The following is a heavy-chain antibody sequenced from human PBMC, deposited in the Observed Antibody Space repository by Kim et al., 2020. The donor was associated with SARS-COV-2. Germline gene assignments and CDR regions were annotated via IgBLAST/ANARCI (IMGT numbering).Heavy chain of an antibody. J-gene: IGHJ6*02. V-gene: IGHV3-30*04. D-gene: IGHD3-22*01. CDR3: ARDLNRIDNYDPPYYYTLDV. CDR2: ISYDGSNK. CDR1: GFTFSSYA. Sequence: GGSLRLSCAASGFTFSSYAMPWVRQAPGKGLEWVAVISYDGSNKYYADSGTGRFTISRDISKKTLSLQMNSLRVEDTAVYYCARDLNRIDNYDPPYYYTLDVGGQGTTVTVS.